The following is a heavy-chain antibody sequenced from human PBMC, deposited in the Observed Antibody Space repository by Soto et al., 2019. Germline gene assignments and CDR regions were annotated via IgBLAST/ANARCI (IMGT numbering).Heavy chain of an antibody. D-gene: IGHD4-17*01. CDR1: GDTFTGYY. Sequence: QVQLVQSGAEVKKPGASVKVSCKASGDTFTGYYMHWVRQAPGQGLAWMGWINPNSGGTNYAQKFQGWVTMTRDTSISTAYMELSRLRSDDTAVYYCARDRGTTVTDNWFDPWCQGTLVTVSS. CDR3: ARDRGTTVTDNWFDP. V-gene: IGHV1-2*04. CDR2: INPNSGGT. J-gene: IGHJ5*02.